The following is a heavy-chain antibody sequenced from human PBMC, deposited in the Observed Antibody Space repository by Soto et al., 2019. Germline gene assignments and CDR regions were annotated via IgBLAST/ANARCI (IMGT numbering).Heavy chain of an antibody. V-gene: IGHV1-69*04. CDR2: IIPILGIA. D-gene: IGHD3-10*01. Sequence: SVKVSCKASGGTFSSYTISWVRQAPGQGLEWMGRIIPILGIANYAQKFQGRVTITADKSTSTAYMELSSLRSEDTAVYYCARDAWVDSGVKFDYWGQGTLVTVSS. CDR1: GGTFSSYT. CDR3: ARDAWVDSGVKFDY. J-gene: IGHJ4*02.